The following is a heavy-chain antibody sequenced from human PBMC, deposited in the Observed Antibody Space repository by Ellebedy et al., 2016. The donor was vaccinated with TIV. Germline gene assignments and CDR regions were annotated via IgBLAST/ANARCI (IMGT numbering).Heavy chain of an antibody. V-gene: IGHV4-59*01. Sequence: MPSETLSLTCTVSGGAISSYYWSWIRQPPGKGLEWIGYIYYTGSTNSNPSLKSRVTISVDTSKNQFSLNLSSVTAADTAVYFCARVDRSGSYLHWGQGTLVTVSS. CDR3: ARVDRSGSYLH. D-gene: IGHD3-10*01. CDR2: IYYTGST. J-gene: IGHJ1*01. CDR1: GGAISSYY.